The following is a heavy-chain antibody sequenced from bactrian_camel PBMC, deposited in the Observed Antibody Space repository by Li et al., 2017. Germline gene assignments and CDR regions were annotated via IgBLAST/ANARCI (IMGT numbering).Heavy chain of an antibody. V-gene: IGHV3S55*01. CDR3: AAGAKMAARATLAGDVYTY. J-gene: IGHJ4*01. CDR2: INSDGRI. D-gene: IGHD4*01. CDR1: GYTASTYC. Sequence: VQLVESGGGSVQAGGSLRLSCAASGYTASTYCMGWYRQAPGKEREGVATINSDGRILYADSVKGRFTISNDNAKNTLYLQMNSLKAEDTAMYYCAAGAKMAARATLAGDVYTYWGQGTQVTVS.